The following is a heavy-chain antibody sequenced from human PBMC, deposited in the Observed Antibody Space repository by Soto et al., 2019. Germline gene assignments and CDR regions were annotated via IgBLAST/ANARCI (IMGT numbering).Heavy chain of an antibody. D-gene: IGHD6-13*01. J-gene: IGHJ4*02. Sequence: SETLSLTCTVSGGSISSSNYYWAWVRQPPGKGLEWIANIYYSGDTYSHPSLRSRLTVSVDTSKNQSSLKLTSLTAADTAMYYCASLQVPGNFDYWGQGTLVTVSS. CDR2: IYYSGDT. CDR3: ASLQVPGNFDY. CDR1: GGSISSSNYY. V-gene: IGHV4-39*01.